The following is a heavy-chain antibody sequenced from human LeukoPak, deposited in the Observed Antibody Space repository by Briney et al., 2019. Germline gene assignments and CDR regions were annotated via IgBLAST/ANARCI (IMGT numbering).Heavy chain of an antibody. CDR1: GGTFTSYY. CDR3: ASPGYSSSWFGNAFDI. J-gene: IGHJ3*02. V-gene: IGHV1-46*01. CDR2: INPSGGST. Sequence: ASVKVSCKASGGTFTSYYMHWVRQAPGQGLEWMGIINPSGGSTSYAQKFQGRVTMTRDTSTSTVYMELSSLRSEDTAVYYCASPGYSSSWFGNAFDIWGQGTMVTVSS. D-gene: IGHD6-13*01.